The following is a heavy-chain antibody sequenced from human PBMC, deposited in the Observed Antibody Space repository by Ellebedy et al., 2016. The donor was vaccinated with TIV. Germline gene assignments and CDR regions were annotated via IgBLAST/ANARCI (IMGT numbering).Heavy chain of an antibody. CDR1: GGSISGYY. CDR3: ARFLTSGQTGFAFDI. D-gene: IGHD3-9*01. J-gene: IGHJ3*02. CDR2: IFHTGGT. V-gene: IGHV4-59*01. Sequence: MPSETLSLTCTVSGGSISGYYWSWIRQPPNKGLEWIGHIFHTGGTSYNSSVQSRISITLDKSMNQFSLTLNSCTAADTAVYHCARFLTSGQTGFAFDIWGHGTTVTVSS.